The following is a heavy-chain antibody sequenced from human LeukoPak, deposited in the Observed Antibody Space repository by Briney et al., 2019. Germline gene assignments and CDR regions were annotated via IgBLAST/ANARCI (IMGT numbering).Heavy chain of an antibody. CDR2: INHSGST. CDR1: GGSFSGYY. J-gene: IGHJ4*02. Sequence: SETLSLTCAVYGGSFSGYYWSWIRQPPGKGLEWIGEINHSGSTNYNPSLKSRVTISVDTSKNQFSLKLSSVTAADTAVYYCARGGFLEWLFSDFDYWGQGTLVTVSS. CDR3: ARGGFLEWLFSDFDY. D-gene: IGHD3-3*01. V-gene: IGHV4-34*01.